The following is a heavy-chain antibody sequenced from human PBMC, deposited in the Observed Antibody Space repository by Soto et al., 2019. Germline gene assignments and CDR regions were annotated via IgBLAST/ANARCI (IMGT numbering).Heavy chain of an antibody. CDR3: ARNSRRWYRFDY. D-gene: IGHD6-13*01. CDR1: GYTFTSYG. Sequence: QVQLVQSGAEVKKPGASVKVSCKASGYTFTSYGISWVRQAPGQGLEWMGWISAYNGNTNYAQKHQGRVTKSTDTSTKTAYMEQRSLTYDDTAVYYCARNSRRWYRFDYRGQGTLVTVSS. CDR2: ISAYNGNT. V-gene: IGHV1-18*01. J-gene: IGHJ4*02.